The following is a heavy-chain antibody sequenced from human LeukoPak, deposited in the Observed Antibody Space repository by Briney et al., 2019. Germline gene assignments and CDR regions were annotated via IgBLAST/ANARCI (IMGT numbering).Heavy chain of an antibody. D-gene: IGHD6-13*01. V-gene: IGHV3-48*02. CDR1: GFTFSSYS. CDR2: ISSSSSTI. Sequence: GRSLRLSCAASGFTFSSYSMNWVRQAPGKGLEWVSYISSSSSTIYYADSVKGRFTISRDNAKNSLYLQMNSLRDEDTAVYYCARDRTAAAGRNNWFDPWGQGTLVTVSS. J-gene: IGHJ5*02. CDR3: ARDRTAAAGRNNWFDP.